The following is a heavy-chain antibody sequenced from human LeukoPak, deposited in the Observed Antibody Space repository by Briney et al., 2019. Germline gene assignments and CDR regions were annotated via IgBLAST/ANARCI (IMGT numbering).Heavy chain of an antibody. J-gene: IGHJ6*03. CDR2: IYYSGST. V-gene: IGHV4-39*01. CDR1: GGSISSSSYY. CDR3: ARQVGLYNYYYYYMDV. D-gene: IGHD3-3*01. Sequence: SETLSLTCTVSGGSISSSSYYWGWIRQPPGKGLEWIGSIYYSGSTYYNPSLKSRVTISVDTSKNQFSLKLSSVTAADTAVYYCARQVGLYNYYYYYMDVWGKGTTVTVSS.